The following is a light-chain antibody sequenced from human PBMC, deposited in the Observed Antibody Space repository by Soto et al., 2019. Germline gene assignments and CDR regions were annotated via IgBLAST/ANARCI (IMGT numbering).Light chain of an antibody. CDR2: GAS. CDR1: QSVGSNY. CDR3: KQYTTSPFT. V-gene: IGKV3-20*01. J-gene: IGKJ3*01. Sequence: EIVLTQSPGTLSLSPGERATLYCRASQSVGSNYLAWYQQKPGQAPRVLIYGASRRATGIPDRFSGSGSGADFTLTISRLEPEDFAVYYCKQYTTSPFTFGPGTKVDIK.